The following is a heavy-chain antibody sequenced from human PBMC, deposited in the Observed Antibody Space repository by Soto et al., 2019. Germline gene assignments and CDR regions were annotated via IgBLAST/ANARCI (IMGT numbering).Heavy chain of an antibody. CDR2: ISGSGGST. V-gene: IGHV3-23*01. CDR3: AKDLWAVATKGGMNGAYYFDY. CDR1: GFTFSSYA. Sequence: GGSLRLSCAASGFTFSSYAMSWVRQAPGKGLEWVSAISGSGGSTYYADSVKGRFTISRDNSKNTLYLQMNSLRAEDTAVYYCAKDLWAVATKGGMNGAYYFDYWGQGTLVTVSS. D-gene: IGHD5-12*01. J-gene: IGHJ4*02.